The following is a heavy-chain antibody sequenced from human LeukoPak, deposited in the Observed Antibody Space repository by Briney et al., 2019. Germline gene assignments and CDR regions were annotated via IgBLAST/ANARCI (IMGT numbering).Heavy chain of an antibody. Sequence: GGSLRLSCAASGFTFSSHSMNWVRQAPGKGLEWLSYIDSGSGNIYYRDSVKGRFTISRDNAQDSLYLQMDSLRDEDTAVYYCARGTHYYGSGSYSDFDYWGQGTLVTVSS. V-gene: IGHV3-48*02. CDR1: GFTFSSHS. D-gene: IGHD3-10*01. CDR2: IDSGSGNI. CDR3: ARGTHYYGSGSYSDFDY. J-gene: IGHJ4*02.